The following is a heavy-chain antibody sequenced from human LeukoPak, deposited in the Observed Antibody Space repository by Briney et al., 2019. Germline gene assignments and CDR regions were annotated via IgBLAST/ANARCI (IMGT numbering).Heavy chain of an antibody. CDR3: ARGRPHTAMVGVRYYGMDV. CDR2: IDSDTYGNTI. J-gene: IGHJ6*02. V-gene: IGHV3-48*02. D-gene: IGHD5-18*01. CDR1: GFTLSSYS. Sequence: GGSLRLSCAASGFTLSSYSMNWVRQAPGKGLEWISYIDSDTYGNTIYYPHTVKGRFTISRDNAKNSLYLQMDSLRDEDTAVYYCARGRPHTAMVGVRYYGMDVWGQGTTVTVSS.